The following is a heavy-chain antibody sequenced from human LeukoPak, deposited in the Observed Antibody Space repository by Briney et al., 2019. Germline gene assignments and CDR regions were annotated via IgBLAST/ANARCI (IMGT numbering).Heavy chain of an antibody. J-gene: IGHJ4*02. Sequence: GESLKISCKGSGYTFTSYWINWLRQMPGKGLEWMGIIYPGESETRYSPSFQGQVTISADKSITTVYLQWSSLKASDTAMYYCARLYGDYALDYWGQGTLVSVSS. CDR3: ARLYGDYALDY. D-gene: IGHD4-17*01. CDR1: GYTFTSYW. V-gene: IGHV5-51*01. CDR2: IYPGESET.